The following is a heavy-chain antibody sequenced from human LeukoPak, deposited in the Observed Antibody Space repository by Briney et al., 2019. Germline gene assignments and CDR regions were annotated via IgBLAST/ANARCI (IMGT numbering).Heavy chain of an antibody. CDR1: GGSFSDYQ. Sequence: SETLSLTCAVSGGSFSDYQWNWIRQSPGKGLEWIGEISHSGTTTYNPSLKSRVTISVDTSKNQFFLRLNSVTAADTAVYYCARDFSAAFDIWGQGTMVTVSS. CDR2: ISHSGTT. V-gene: IGHV4-34*01. J-gene: IGHJ3*02. D-gene: IGHD2/OR15-2a*01. CDR3: ARDFSAAFDI.